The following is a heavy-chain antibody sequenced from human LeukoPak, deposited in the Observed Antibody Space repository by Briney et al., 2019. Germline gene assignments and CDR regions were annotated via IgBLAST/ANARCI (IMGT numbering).Heavy chain of an antibody. CDR2: ISYDGSNK. CDR3: ARPNYDFWSGDNAFDI. D-gene: IGHD3-3*01. V-gene: IGHV3-30*03. J-gene: IGHJ3*02. Sequence: PGRSLRLSCGASGFTFSSYGMHWAREAPGKGLDWVAVISYDGSNKYYADPVKGRFSISRDNSKNTLYLQMNSLRAEDTAVYYCARPNYDFWSGDNAFDIWGQGTMVTVSS. CDR1: GFTFSSYG.